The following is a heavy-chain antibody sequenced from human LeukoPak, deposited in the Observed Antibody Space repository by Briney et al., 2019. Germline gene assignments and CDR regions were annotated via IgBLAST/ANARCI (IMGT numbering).Heavy chain of an antibody. D-gene: IGHD5-24*01. V-gene: IGHV3-33*01. CDR2: IWYDGSNK. J-gene: IGHJ6*02. CDR3: ASCRRDGYNYYGMDV. CDR1: GFTFSSYG. Sequence: GGSLRLSCAASGFTFSSYGMHWVRQAPGKGLEWVAVIWYDGSNKYYADSVKGRFTISRDNSKNTLYLQMNSLRAEDTAVYYCASCRRDGYNYYGMDVWGQGTTVTVSS.